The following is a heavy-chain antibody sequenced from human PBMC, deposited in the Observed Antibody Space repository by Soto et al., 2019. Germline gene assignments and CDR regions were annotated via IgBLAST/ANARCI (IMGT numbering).Heavy chain of an antibody. CDR3: AHRFDFSNYVGFDS. D-gene: IGHD4-4*01. CDR2: IYWDDDA. J-gene: IGHJ4*02. CDR1: GFSLDTGVG. Sequence: SGPTLVNPTQTLTLTCTFSGFSLDTGVGVGWVRQPPGKALEWLALIYWDDDARYNPTLKPRLNITKDTSRNQVVLIMRNMDPVDSATYFCAHRFDFSNYVGFDSWGQGALVTVSS. V-gene: IGHV2-5*02.